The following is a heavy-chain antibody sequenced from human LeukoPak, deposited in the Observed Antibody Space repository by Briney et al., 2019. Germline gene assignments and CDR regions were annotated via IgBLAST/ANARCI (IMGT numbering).Heavy chain of an antibody. CDR1: AGSISSYF. J-gene: IGHJ6*03. D-gene: IGHD6-19*01. CDR3: ARLLVDGYYYMDV. Sequence: PSETLSLTCTVSAGSISSYFWSCIRQPPGKGLEWIGYIYTSGSTNYNPSLKSRVTISVDTSKGQLALKLSSVTAADTAVYYCARLLVDGYYYMDVWGKGTTVTVSS. CDR2: IYTSGST. V-gene: IGHV4-4*09.